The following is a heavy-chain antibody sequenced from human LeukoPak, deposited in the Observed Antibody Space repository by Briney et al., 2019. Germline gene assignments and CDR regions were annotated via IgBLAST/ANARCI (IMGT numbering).Heavy chain of an antibody. CDR3: ARAPDYGDPRDATDS. J-gene: IGHJ3*02. V-gene: IGHV1-2*02. D-gene: IGHD4-17*01. CDR2: INPNSGGT. Sequence: GASVKVSCKASGYTFTGYYMHRVRQAPGQGLEWMGWINPNSGGTNYAQKFQGRVTMTRDTSISTAYMELSRLRSDDTAVYYCARAPDYGDPRDATDSSSQGTMVTVSS. CDR1: GYTFTGYY.